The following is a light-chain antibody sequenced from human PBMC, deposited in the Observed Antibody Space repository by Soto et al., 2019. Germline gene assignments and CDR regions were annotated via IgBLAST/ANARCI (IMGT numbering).Light chain of an antibody. V-gene: IGKV1-33*01. CDR3: QHYGTSLYT. Sequence: DLQMTQSPSSLSASVGDRVTITCQASQDITNSLNWYQQKPGKAPKVLIYDASILETGVPSRFSGSGSGTDFTLTISRLEPEDFAVYYCQHYGTSLYTFGQGTKLEIK. CDR2: DAS. CDR1: QDITNS. J-gene: IGKJ2*01.